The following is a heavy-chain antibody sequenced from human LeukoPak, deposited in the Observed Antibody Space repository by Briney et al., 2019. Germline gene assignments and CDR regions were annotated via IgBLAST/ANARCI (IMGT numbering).Heavy chain of an antibody. CDR1: GYSISSGYY. V-gene: IGHV4-38-2*02. CDR2: IFYSGST. Sequence: PSETLSLTCTVSGYSISSGYYWGWIRQPPGKGLEWIGTIFYSGSTYYNPSLKSRVTISVDTSRNQFSLKLSSVTAADTAVYYCARDREYSYGYFDYWGQGTLVTVSS. D-gene: IGHD5-18*01. CDR3: ARDREYSYGYFDY. J-gene: IGHJ4*02.